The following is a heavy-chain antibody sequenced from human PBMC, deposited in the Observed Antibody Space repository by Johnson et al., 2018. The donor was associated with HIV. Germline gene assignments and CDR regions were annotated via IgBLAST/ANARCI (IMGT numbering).Heavy chain of an antibody. CDR3: ARAASDAFDI. V-gene: IGHV3-30*02. CDR1: GFTFDDYA. Sequence: VQLVESGGVVVQPGGSLRLSCAASGFTFDDYAMHWVRQAPGKGLEWVAFIRYDGSLKYLADSVKGRFTISRDNSKNSLYLQMNSLRAEDTAVYYCARAASDAFDIWGQGTMVTVSS. CDR2: IRYDGSLK. J-gene: IGHJ3*02.